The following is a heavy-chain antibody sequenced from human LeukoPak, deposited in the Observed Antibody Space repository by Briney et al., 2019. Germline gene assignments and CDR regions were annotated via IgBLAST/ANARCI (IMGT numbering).Heavy chain of an antibody. Sequence: GGSLRLSCAASGFTFSSYAVHWVRQAPGKGLEWVSSISSSSSYIYYADSVKGRFTISRDNAKNSLYLQMNSLRAEDTAVYYCAGGDGSGSYYGSWGQGTLVTVSS. D-gene: IGHD3-10*01. J-gene: IGHJ5*02. V-gene: IGHV3-21*01. CDR3: AGGDGSGSYYGS. CDR1: GFTFSSYA. CDR2: ISSSSSYI.